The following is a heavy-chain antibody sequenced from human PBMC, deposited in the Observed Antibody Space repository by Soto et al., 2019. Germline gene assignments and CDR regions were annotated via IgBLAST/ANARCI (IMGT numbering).Heavy chain of an antibody. CDR2: IYYSGST. CDR1: GGSISSGGYY. Sequence: SETLSLTCTVSGGSISSGGYYWSWIRQHPGKGLEWIGYIYYSGSTYYNPSLKSRVTISVDTSKNQFSLKLSSLTAADTAVYYCARVDSSSYYYYYGMDVWGQGTTVTVSS. J-gene: IGHJ6*02. V-gene: IGHV4-31*03. CDR3: ARVDSSSYYYYYGMDV. D-gene: IGHD6-6*01.